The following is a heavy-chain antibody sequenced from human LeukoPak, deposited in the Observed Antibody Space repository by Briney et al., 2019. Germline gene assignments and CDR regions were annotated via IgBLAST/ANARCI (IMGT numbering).Heavy chain of an antibody. D-gene: IGHD3-10*01. CDR3: AARKVRGVWFYLDY. CDR1: GFTVSAYA. J-gene: IGHJ4*02. CDR2: IYDDNT. V-gene: IGHV3-23*01. Sequence: HPGVSLRPSCAASGFTVSAYAMAWVRQAPGKGLEWVSTIYDDNTYYADSVKGRFAISTDNSENTLYLQMNSLRVEDTAVYFCAARKVRGVWFYLDYWGQGTLVTVSS.